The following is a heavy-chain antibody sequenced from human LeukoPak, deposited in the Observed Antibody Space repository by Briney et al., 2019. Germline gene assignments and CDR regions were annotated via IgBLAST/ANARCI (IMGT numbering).Heavy chain of an antibody. V-gene: IGHV4-4*07. CDR3: ARLTPSIF. D-gene: IGHD3-9*01. J-gene: IGHJ4*02. CDR1: GGSIGSYY. Sequence: SETLSLTCTVSGGSIGSYYWNWIRQSAGGGLEWIGRIYATGSSNYNPSLQSRVTMSVDTSKNQFSLKLSSVTAADTAVYYCARLTPSIFWGQGTLVTVSS. CDR2: IYATGSS.